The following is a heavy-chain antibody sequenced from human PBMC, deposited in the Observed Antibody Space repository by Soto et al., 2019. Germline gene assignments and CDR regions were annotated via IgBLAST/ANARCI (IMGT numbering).Heavy chain of an antibody. CDR3: ARGGAPTYYDILTGYYTPDPLDY. D-gene: IGHD3-9*01. Sequence: SETLSLTCAVYGGSFSGYYWSWIRQPPGKGLEWIGEINHSGSTNYNPSLKSRVTISVDTSKNQFSLKLSSVTAADTAVYYCARGGAPTYYDILTGYYTPDPLDYWGQGTLVTVSS. J-gene: IGHJ4*02. CDR1: GGSFSGYY. V-gene: IGHV4-34*01. CDR2: INHSGST.